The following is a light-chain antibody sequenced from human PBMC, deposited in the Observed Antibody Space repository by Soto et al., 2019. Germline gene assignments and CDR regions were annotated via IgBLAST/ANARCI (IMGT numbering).Light chain of an antibody. CDR3: QQYGSSPGT. CDR2: GAS. V-gene: IGKV3-20*01. Sequence: EMVLTQSPGTLSLSPGERATLSCRASQSVSSSYLAWYQQKPGQAPRLLIYGASSRATGIPDRFSGSGSGTDFTLTSSRREPEDFAVYSCQQYGSSPGTFGQGTKVEIK. CDR1: QSVSSSY. J-gene: IGKJ1*01.